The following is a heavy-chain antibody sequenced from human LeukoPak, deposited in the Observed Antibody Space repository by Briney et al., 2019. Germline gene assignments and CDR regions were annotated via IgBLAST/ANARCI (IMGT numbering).Heavy chain of an antibody. D-gene: IGHD3-22*01. J-gene: IGHJ6*02. CDR3: ARDGAYDPFYYYGMDV. CDR1: GGTFSSYA. V-gene: IGHV1-18*01. CDR2: ISAYNGNT. Sequence: GSSVKVSCKASGGTFSSYAISWVRQAPGQGLEWMGWISAYNGNTNYAQKLQGRVTMTTDTSTSTAYMELRSLRSDDTAVYYCARDGAYDPFYYYGMDVWGQGTTVTVSS.